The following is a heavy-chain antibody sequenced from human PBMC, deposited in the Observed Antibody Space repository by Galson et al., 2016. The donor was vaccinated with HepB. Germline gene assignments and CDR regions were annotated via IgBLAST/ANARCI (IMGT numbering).Heavy chain of an antibody. CDR2: IKSNTDGGTT. D-gene: IGHD2-2*01. V-gene: IGHV3-15*01. J-gene: IGHJ4*02. CDR1: GLTFNNTW. Sequence: SLRLSCAASGLTFNNTWMSWVRQAPGKGLEWVGRIKSNTDGGTTEYAAPVKGRFTISRDDSENTLYLQMDSLEIADTAVYYCTTLWNTRKGFDYWGQGTQVTVSS. CDR3: TTLWNTRKGFDY.